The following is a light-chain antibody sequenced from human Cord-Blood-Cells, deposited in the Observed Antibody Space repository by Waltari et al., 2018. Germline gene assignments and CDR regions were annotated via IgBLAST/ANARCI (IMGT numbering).Light chain of an antibody. Sequence: DIVMTQSPDYLAVPLVERATINCKSSQSVLYSSNNKNYLTWYQQKPGQPPKLLIYWASTRESGVPDRFSGSGSGTDFTLTISSLQAEDVAVYYCQQYYSTPYTFGQGTKLEIK. CDR1: QSVLYSSNNKNY. V-gene: IGKV4-1*01. J-gene: IGKJ2*01. CDR2: WAS. CDR3: QQYYSTPYT.